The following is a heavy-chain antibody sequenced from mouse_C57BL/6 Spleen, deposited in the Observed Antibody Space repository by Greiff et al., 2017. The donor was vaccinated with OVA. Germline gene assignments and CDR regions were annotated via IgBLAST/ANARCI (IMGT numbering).Heavy chain of an antibody. D-gene: IGHD3-1*01. CDR2: ISYSGST. CDR1: GYSITSGYD. CDR3: AREGYVGGFAY. J-gene: IGHJ3*01. V-gene: IGHV3-1*01. Sequence: DVKLQESGPGMVKPSQSLSLTCTVTGYSITSGYDWHWIRHFPGNKLEWMGYISYSGSTNYNPSLKSRISITHDTSKNHFFLKLNSVTTEDTATYYCAREGYVGGFAYWGQGTLVTVSA.